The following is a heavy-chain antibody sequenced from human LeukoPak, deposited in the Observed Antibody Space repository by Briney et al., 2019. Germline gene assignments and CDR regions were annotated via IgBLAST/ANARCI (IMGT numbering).Heavy chain of an antibody. D-gene: IGHD5-12*01. CDR1: GYRFTNYG. J-gene: IGHJ3*02. CDR2: ISAYNGNT. Sequence: ASVKVSCKASGYRFTNYGFSWVRQAPGHGLEWMGWISAYNGNTNYAQKLQDRVTMTTDTSTSTAYMELRSLRSDDTAVYYCARDPGGGGYSGFFAFDIWGQGTMVTVSP. CDR3: ARDPGGGGYSGFFAFDI. V-gene: IGHV1-18*01.